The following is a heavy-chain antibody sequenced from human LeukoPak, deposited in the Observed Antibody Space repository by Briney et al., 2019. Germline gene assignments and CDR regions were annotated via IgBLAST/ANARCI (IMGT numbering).Heavy chain of an antibody. J-gene: IGHJ4*02. CDR2: IYHSESS. CDR3: ARQGYCSNGICYRYFDY. D-gene: IGHD2-8*01. Sequence: SETLSLTCVVSGYSFSSGYYWGWIRQPPGKGLEWIGSIYHSESSYYNPSLKSRVTILVDTSKNQFSPKLSSVTAADTAVYYCARQGYCSNGICYRYFDYWGQGTLVTVSS. V-gene: IGHV4-38-2*01. CDR1: GYSFSSGYY.